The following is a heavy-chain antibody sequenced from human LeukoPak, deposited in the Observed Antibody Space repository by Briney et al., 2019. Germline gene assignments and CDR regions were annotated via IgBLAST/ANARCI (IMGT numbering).Heavy chain of an antibody. Sequence: GGSLRLSCAASGFTFSIAWMSWVRQAPGKGLEWVGRIKSRGDGETRDYAAPVKDRFIISRDDSKNTLYLQVDSLRTEDTAIYYCAAVGEWLSNAFNTWGQGTLVTVSA. CDR1: GFTFSIAW. J-gene: IGHJ3*02. CDR3: AAVGEWLSNAFNT. CDR2: IKSRGDGETR. D-gene: IGHD3-3*01. V-gene: IGHV3-15*01.